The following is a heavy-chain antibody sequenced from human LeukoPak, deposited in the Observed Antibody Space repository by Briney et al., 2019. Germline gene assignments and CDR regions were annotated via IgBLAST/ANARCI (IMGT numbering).Heavy chain of an antibody. J-gene: IGHJ6*03. CDR1: GFTFSSYG. CDR2: IRYDGSNK. V-gene: IGHV3-30*02. D-gene: IGHD3-10*01. CDR3: AKDGPRFGELLSYMDV. Sequence: PGGSLRLSCAASGFTFSSYGMYWVRQAPGKGLEWVAFIRYDGSNKYYADSVKGRFTVSRDNSKNTLYLQMNSLRAEDTAVYYCAKDGPRFGELLSYMDVWGKGTTVTISS.